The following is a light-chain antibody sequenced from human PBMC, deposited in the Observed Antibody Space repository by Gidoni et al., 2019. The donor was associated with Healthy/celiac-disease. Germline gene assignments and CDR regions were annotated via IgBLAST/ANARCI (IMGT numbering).Light chain of an antibody. Sequence: ELVLPPSPAPLSLSPGASATLSCRASQSVSSYLAWYQQKPGQAPRLLIYDASNRATGIPARFSGSGSGTDLTLTISSREPEELAVYYCQQRSNWPGTFGQXTKVEIK. CDR2: DAS. V-gene: IGKV3-11*01. J-gene: IGKJ1*01. CDR3: QQRSNWPGT. CDR1: QSVSSY.